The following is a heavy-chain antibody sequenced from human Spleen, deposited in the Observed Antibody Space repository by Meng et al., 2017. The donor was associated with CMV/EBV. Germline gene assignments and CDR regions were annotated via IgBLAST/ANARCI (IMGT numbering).Heavy chain of an antibody. CDR2: IIPIFGAA. D-gene: IGHD6-6*01. Sequence: SVKVSCKASGGTFRRYDISWVRQAPGQGLEWMGGIIPIFGAANYTQKFQGRVTITTDTSTSTAYMELSSLRSEDTAVYYCARDRADSSSPHGYGYYYGMDVWGQGTTVTVSS. CDR1: GGTFRRYD. J-gene: IGHJ6*02. CDR3: ARDRADSSSPHGYGYYYGMDV. V-gene: IGHV1-69*05.